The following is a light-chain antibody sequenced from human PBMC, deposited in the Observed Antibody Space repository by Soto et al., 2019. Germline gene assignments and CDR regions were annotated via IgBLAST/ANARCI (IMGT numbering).Light chain of an antibody. V-gene: IGLV2-23*01. CDR3: CSYAGSSTLV. CDR1: SSDVGSYNL. Sequence: QSVLTQPASVSGSPGQSITISCTGTSSDVGSYNLVSWYQQHPGKAPELMIYEGSKRPSGVSNRFSGSKSGNTASQTISGLQAEDEADYYCCSYAGSSTLVFGGGTKLTVL. CDR2: EGS. J-gene: IGLJ2*01.